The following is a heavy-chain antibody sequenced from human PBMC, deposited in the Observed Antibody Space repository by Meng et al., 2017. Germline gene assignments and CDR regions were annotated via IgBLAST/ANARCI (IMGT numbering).Heavy chain of an antibody. CDR1: GFTFGDYA. Sequence: GESLKISCTASGFTFGDYAMSWVRQAPGKGLEWVGFIRSKAYGGTTEYAASVKGRFTISRDDSKSIAYLQMNSLKTEDTAVYYCTRDSAEMWDFDYRGQGTLVTVSS. D-gene: IGHD5-24*01. CDR2: IRSKAYGGTT. J-gene: IGHJ4*02. CDR3: TRDSAEMWDFDY. V-gene: IGHV3-49*04.